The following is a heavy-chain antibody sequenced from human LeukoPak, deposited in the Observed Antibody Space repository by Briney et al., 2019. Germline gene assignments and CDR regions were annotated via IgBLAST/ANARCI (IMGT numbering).Heavy chain of an antibody. D-gene: IGHD5-18*01. CDR3: ARERIRSDDADTAPHGMDE. V-gene: IGHV3-48*04. CDR2: ISASSSSI. CDR1: TLKFSLFA. Sequence: PGGSLRLSSRDFTLKFSLFAETWVRQAPGRGLEWVSYISASSSSIYYAASVKGRFTISRDNAKSSVYLEMNSLRAEDTAVYYCARERIRSDDADTAPHGMDEWGQGTTVTVSS. J-gene: IGHJ6*02.